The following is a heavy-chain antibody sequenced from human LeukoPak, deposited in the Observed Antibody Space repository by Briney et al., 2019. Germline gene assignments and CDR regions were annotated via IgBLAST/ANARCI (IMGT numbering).Heavy chain of an antibody. J-gene: IGHJ4*02. CDR3: AKDGGYCSSTSCYSHWYFDY. D-gene: IGHD2-2*02. CDR2: ISYDGSNK. Sequence: GSLRLSCAASGFIFSSHAMHWVRQAPGKGLEWVAVISYDGSNKYYADSVKGRFTISRGNSKNTLYLQMNSLRAEDTAVYYCAKDGGYCSSTSCYSHWYFDYWGQGTLVTVSS. CDR1: GFIFSSHA. V-gene: IGHV3-30-3*01.